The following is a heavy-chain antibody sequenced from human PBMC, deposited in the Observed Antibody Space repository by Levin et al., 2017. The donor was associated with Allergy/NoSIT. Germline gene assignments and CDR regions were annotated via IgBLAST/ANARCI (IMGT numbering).Heavy chain of an antibody. CDR3: ARDSPLDGYNYHHAFDI. Sequence: ASVKVSCAASGFTFSSYSMNWVRQAPGKGLEWVSSISSSSRYIDYADAVKGRFTISRDNDKNSLYLQMNSLRAEDTAVYYCARDSPLDGYNYHHAFDIWRQGTMVTVSS. J-gene: IGHJ3*02. V-gene: IGHV3-21*01. CDR2: ISSSSRYI. CDR1: GFTFSSYS. D-gene: IGHD5-24*01.